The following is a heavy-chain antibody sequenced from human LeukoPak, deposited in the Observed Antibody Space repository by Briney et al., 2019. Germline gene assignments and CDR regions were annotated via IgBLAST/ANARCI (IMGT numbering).Heavy chain of an antibody. Sequence: SETLSLTCTVSGVSISSSNPYWGWIRQPPGKGLEWIGSIYYSGNTYYNASLKSQVSISIDTSKNQFSLRLTSVTAADTAVYYCARQTGSGLFILPGGQGTLVTVSS. J-gene: IGHJ4*02. CDR3: ARQTGSGLFILP. V-gene: IGHV4-39*01. CDR2: IYYSGNT. D-gene: IGHD3/OR15-3a*01. CDR1: GVSISSSNPY.